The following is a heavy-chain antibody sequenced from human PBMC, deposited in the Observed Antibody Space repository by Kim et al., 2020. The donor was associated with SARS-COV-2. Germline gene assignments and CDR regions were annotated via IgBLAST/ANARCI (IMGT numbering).Heavy chain of an antibody. D-gene: IGHD3-10*01. V-gene: IGHV3-30*18. CDR2: ISYDGSNK. CDR1: GFTFSSYG. J-gene: IGHJ4*02. Sequence: GGSLRLSCAASGFTFSSYGMHWVRQAPGKGLEWVAVISYDGSNKYYADSVKGRFTISRDNSKNTLYLQMNSLRAEDTAVYYCAKVGESLLWFGEHLYFDYWGQGTLVTVSS. CDR3: AKVGESLLWFGEHLYFDY.